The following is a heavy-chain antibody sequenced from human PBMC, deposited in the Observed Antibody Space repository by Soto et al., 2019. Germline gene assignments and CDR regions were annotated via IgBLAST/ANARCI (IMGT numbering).Heavy chain of an antibody. V-gene: IGHV4-39*01. J-gene: IGHJ5*02. CDR2: IYYSGST. CDR1: GGSISSSSYY. CDR3: ASPKIAFYNWFDP. Sequence: SETLSLTCTVSGGSISSSSYYWGWIRQPPGKGLEWIGSIYYSGSTYYNPSLKSRVTISVDTSKNQISLKLSSVTAADTAVYYCASPKIAFYNWFDPWGQGTLVTVS. D-gene: IGHD3-3*02.